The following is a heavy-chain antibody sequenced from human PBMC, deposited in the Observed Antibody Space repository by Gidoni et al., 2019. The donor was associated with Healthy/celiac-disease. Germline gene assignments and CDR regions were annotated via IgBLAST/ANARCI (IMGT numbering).Heavy chain of an antibody. D-gene: IGHD6-6*01. CDR2: ISSSSSYI. CDR3: ARDSPYSSSPTRFDY. CDR1: GFTFSSYS. J-gene: IGHJ4*02. V-gene: IGHV3-21*01. Sequence: EVQLVESGGGLVKPGGSLRLSCAASGFTFSSYSMNWVRQAPGKGLEWVSSISSSSSYIYYADSVKGRFTISRDNAKNSLYLQMNSLRAEDTAVYYCARDSPYSSSPTRFDYWGQGTLVTVSS.